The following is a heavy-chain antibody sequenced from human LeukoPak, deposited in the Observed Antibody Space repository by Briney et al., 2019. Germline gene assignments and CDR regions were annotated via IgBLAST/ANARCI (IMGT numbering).Heavy chain of an antibody. CDR2: ISAYNGNT. V-gene: IGHV1-18*01. D-gene: IGHD3-9*01. CDR1: GYTFNSYA. CDR3: ARDKQTYYDILTWEAFDI. J-gene: IGHJ3*02. Sequence: ASVKVSCKASGYTFNSYALTWVRQAPGQGLEWMGWISAYNGNTNYAQKLQGRVTMTTDTSTSTAYMELRSLRSDDTAVYHCARDKQTYYDILTWEAFDIWGQGTMVTVSS.